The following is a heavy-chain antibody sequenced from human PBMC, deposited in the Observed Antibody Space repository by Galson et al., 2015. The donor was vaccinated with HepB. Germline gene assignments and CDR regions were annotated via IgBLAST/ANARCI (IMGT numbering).Heavy chain of an antibody. CDR1: GFTFSSYA. Sequence: SLRLSCAASGFTFSSYAMSWVRQAPGKGLEWVSIISASGGPTAAGGPGDFKTYYAESVKGRFTISRDNSKNTVYLHMTSLRVEDTAVYYCAKRPPSNWGQGTQVTVSS. J-gene: IGHJ4*02. CDR3: AKRPPSN. CDR2: ISASGGPTAAGGPGDFKT. V-gene: IGHV3-23*01. D-gene: IGHD6-6*01.